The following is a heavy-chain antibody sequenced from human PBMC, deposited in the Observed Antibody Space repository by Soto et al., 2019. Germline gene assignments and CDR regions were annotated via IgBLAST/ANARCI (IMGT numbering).Heavy chain of an antibody. CDR3: ATHPPYGPLDH. D-gene: IGHD4-17*01. CDR1: GGSFSGYY. CDR2: INHSGST. J-gene: IGHJ4*02. V-gene: IGHV4-34*01. Sequence: SETLSLTCAVYGGSFSGYYWSWIRQPPGKGLEWNGEINHSGSTNYNPSLKSRVTISVDTSKNQFSLKLSSVTAADTAVYYCATHPPYGPLDHWGQGTLVTVSS.